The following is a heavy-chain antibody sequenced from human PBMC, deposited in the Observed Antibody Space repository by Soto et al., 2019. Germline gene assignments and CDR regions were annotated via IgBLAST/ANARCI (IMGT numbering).Heavy chain of an antibody. CDR3: AKVLWAWSGYLGGFDY. D-gene: IGHD3-3*01. CDR1: GLTFSSYG. Sequence: GGSLRLSCAASGLTFSSYGMHWVRQAPGKGLEWVAVISYDGSNKYYADSVKGRFTISRDNSKNTLYLQMNSLRAEDTAVYYCAKVLWAWSGYLGGFDYWGRNPGHRLL. CDR2: ISYDGSNK. V-gene: IGHV3-30*18. J-gene: IGHJ4*01.